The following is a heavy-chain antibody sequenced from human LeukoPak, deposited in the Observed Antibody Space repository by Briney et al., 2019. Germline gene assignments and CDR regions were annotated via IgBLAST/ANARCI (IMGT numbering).Heavy chain of an antibody. CDR1: GYSISGGYY. V-gene: IGHV4-38-2*02. CDR2: IYHSGST. D-gene: IGHD6-19*01. J-gene: IGHJ4*02. CDR3: ARDRGSAVAGTGGVDY. Sequence: SETLSLTCTVSGYSISGGYYWGWVRQPPGKGLEWIGSIYHSGSTYYNPSLKSRVTISVDTSKNQFSLKLSSVTAADTAVYYCARDRGSAVAGTGGVDYWGQGTLVTVSS.